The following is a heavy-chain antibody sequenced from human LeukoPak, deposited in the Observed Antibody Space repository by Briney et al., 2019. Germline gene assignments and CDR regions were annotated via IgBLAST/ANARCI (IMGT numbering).Heavy chain of an antibody. CDR3: ARGRYYVFWSGYGSP. D-gene: IGHD3-3*01. CDR1: GYTFTSYD. CDR2: MNPNSGNT. Sequence: GASVKVSCKASGYTFTSYDINWVRQATGQGLEWMGWMNPNSGNTGYAQKFQGRVTITRNTSISTAYMELSSLRSEDTAVYYCARGRYYVFWSGYGSPWGQGTLVTVSS. J-gene: IGHJ5*02. V-gene: IGHV1-8*03.